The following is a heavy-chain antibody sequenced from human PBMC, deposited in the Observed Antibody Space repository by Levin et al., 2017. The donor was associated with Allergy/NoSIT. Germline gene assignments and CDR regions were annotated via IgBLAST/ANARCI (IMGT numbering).Heavy chain of an antibody. J-gene: IGHJ5*02. Sequence: GESLKISCKASGYIFTSYDINWVRQATGQGLEWMGWMNPNNGNTGYAQKFQGRVTMTRDTSISTAYMELSSLRSEDTAMYYCARGQMVRGGGLDPWGQGTLVTVSS. D-gene: IGHD3-10*01. CDR1: GYIFTSYD. V-gene: IGHV1-8*01. CDR2: MNPNNGNT. CDR3: ARGQMVRGGGLDP.